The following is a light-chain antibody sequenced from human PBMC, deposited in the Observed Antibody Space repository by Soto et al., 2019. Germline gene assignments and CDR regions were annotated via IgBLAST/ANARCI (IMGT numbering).Light chain of an antibody. Sequence: QSVLTQSPSASASLGASVKLTCTLSSGHSSYVIAWHQQQPETGPRYLMKLNSDGSHSKGDGIPDRFSGSSSGAERYLTIPSLQYEDESDYYCQNWGPGNVVFGGGTKLTVL. CDR2: LNSDGSH. CDR1: SGHSSYV. V-gene: IGLV4-69*01. J-gene: IGLJ2*01. CDR3: QNWGPGNVV.